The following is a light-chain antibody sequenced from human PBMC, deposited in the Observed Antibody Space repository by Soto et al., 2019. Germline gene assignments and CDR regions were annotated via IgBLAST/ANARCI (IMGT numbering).Light chain of an antibody. CDR1: QSISNH. CDR2: AAS. Sequence: IQLTQSPSSLSASVEDRVIITCRASQSISNHLNWYQQKPGKAPKLLIFAASSLQSGVPSRFSGSRSGPDFTPTISSLQPEDFATYYCQQSYSSPPTFGQGTKVDTK. CDR3: QQSYSSPPT. J-gene: IGKJ1*01. V-gene: IGKV1-39*01.